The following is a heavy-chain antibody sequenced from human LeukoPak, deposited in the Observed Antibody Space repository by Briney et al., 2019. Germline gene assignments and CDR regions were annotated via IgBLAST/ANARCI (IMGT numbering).Heavy chain of an antibody. J-gene: IGHJ5*02. CDR2: IYHNGST. CDR3: ARDVGATPGWFDP. D-gene: IGHD1-26*01. CDR1: GYSISSGYY. Sequence: SETLSLTCTVSGYSISSGYYWGWIRQPPGKGLEWIGSIYHNGSTCYNPSLKSRVTISVDTSKNQFSLKLSSVTAADTAVYYCARDVGATPGWFDPWGQGTLVTVSS. V-gene: IGHV4-38-2*02.